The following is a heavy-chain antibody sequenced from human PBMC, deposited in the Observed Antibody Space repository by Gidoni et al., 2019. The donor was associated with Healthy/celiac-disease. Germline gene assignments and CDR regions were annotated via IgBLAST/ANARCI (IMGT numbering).Heavy chain of an antibody. CDR3: ARDSRYSSSPRRLYYFDY. V-gene: IGHV4-30-2*04. D-gene: IGHD6-13*01. Sequence: YNPSLKSRVTISVDTSKNQFSLKLSSVTAADTAVYYCARDSRYSSSPRRLYYFDYWGQGTLVTVSS. J-gene: IGHJ4*02.